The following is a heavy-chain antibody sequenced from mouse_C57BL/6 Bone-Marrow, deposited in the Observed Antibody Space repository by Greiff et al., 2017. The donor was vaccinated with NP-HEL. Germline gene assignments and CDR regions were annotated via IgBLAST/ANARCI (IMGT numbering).Heavy chain of an antibody. CDR1: GFTFSDYG. CDR2: ISNLAYSI. V-gene: IGHV5-15*01. CDR3: ARKGSSYHWYFDV. D-gene: IGHD1-1*01. Sequence: EVHLVESGGGLVQPGGSLKLSCAASGFTFSDYGMAWVRQAPRKGPEWVAFISNLAYSIYYADTVTGRFTISRENAKNTLYLEMSSLRSEDTAMYFCARKGSSYHWYFDVWGTGTTVTVSS. J-gene: IGHJ1*03.